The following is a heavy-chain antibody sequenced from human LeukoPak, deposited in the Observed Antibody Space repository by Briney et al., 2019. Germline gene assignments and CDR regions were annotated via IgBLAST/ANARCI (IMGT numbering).Heavy chain of an antibody. V-gene: IGHV3-33*08. CDR3: ARYYGDSYYFDY. CDR2: TWYDGSSK. J-gene: IGHJ4*02. CDR1: GFTFSSYW. Sequence: GGSLRLSCAASGFTFSSYWMSWVRQAPGKGLEWVALTWYDGSSKYYADSVRGRFTISRDNSKNTLYLQMNSLRAEDTAVYYCARYYGDSYYFDYWGQGTLVTVSS. D-gene: IGHD4-17*01.